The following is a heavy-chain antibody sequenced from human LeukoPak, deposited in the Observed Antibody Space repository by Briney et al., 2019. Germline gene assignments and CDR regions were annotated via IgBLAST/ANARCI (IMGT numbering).Heavy chain of an antibody. Sequence: ASVKVSCKASGYTFTGYYMHWVRQAPGQGLEWMGWINPNSGGTNYAQKFQGRVTMTRDTSISTAYMELSRLRSDDTAVYYCARAGDYGHPQVPGIYYWGQGTLITVSS. V-gene: IGHV1-2*02. CDR2: INPNSGGT. CDR3: ARAGDYGHPQVPGIYY. J-gene: IGHJ4*02. CDR1: GYTFTGYY. D-gene: IGHD4-17*01.